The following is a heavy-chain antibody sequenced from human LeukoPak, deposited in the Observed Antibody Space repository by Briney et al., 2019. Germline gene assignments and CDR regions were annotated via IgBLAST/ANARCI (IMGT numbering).Heavy chain of an antibody. J-gene: IGHJ5*02. CDR2: IYYSGST. CDR3: ARHSSSWQGEGWFDP. D-gene: IGHD6-13*01. Sequence: KSSETLSLTCTVSGGSISSSSYYWGWIRQPPGKGLEWIGSIYYSGSTYYNPSLKSRVTISVDTSKNQFSLKLSSVTAADTAVYYCARHSSSWQGEGWFDPWGQGTLVTVSP. CDR1: GGSISSSSYY. V-gene: IGHV4-39*01.